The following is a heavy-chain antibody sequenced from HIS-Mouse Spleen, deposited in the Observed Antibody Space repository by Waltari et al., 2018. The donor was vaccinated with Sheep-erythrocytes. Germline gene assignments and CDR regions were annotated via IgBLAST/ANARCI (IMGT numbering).Heavy chain of an antibody. J-gene: IGHJ5*02. D-gene: IGHD3-10*01. CDR3: AKDGGGNWFDP. Sequence: QVQLVESGGGLVQPGRALRLSCAAPGFTFSSDGMHRVRQAPGKGLEWVAVISYDGSNKYYADSGKGRFTVSRDNSKNTLYLQMNSLRVEDTAVYYCAKDGGGNWFDPWGQGTMVTVSS. CDR1: GFTFSSDG. V-gene: IGHV3-30*18. CDR2: ISYDGSNK.